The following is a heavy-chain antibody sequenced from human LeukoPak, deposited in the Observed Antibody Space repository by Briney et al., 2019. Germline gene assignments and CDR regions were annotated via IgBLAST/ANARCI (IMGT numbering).Heavy chain of an antibody. CDR2: INHSGST. CDR3: ARGLRGDPHPDNAFDI. Sequence: SSETLSLTCAVYGVSFSGYYWSWTRQPPGKGLEWIGEINHSGSTNYNPSLKSRVTISVDTSKNQFSLKLSSVTAADTAVYYCARGLRGDPHPDNAFDIWGQGTMVTVSS. V-gene: IGHV4-34*01. J-gene: IGHJ3*02. CDR1: GVSFSGYY. D-gene: IGHD2-21*02.